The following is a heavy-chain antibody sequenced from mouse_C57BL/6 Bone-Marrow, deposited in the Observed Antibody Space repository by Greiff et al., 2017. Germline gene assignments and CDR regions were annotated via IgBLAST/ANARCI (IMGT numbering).Heavy chain of an antibody. J-gene: IGHJ4*01. CDR2: IDPSDSYN. CDR3: ARGNSERGYAMDY. CDR1: GYTFTSYW. Sequence: QVQLQQPGAELVMPGASVKLSCKASGYTFTSYWMHWVKPRPGQGLGWIGEIDPSDSYNNYNQKFKGKATLTVTKSSSTAYMQLSSLTSEDSAVYYCARGNSERGYAMDYWGQGTSVTVSS. D-gene: IGHD2-12*01. V-gene: IGHV1-69*01.